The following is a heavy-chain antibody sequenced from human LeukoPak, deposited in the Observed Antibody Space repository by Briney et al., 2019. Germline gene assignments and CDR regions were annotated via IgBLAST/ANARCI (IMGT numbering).Heavy chain of an antibody. D-gene: IGHD2-2*02. Sequence: GGSLRLSCAASGLTFSTFWMTWVRQAPGKGLEWVANIKPDGSDKYYVDSVKGRFTISRDNAKNSLFLQMNSLRAEDTAVYYCARARYCSSHSCYKDYWGQGTLVTVSS. CDR1: GLTFSTFW. CDR3: ARARYCSSHSCYKDY. V-gene: IGHV3-7*01. J-gene: IGHJ4*02. CDR2: IKPDGSDK.